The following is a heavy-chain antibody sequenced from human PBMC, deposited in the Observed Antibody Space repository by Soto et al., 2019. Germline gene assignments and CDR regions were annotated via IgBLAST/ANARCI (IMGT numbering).Heavy chain of an antibody. Sequence: SETLSLTCTVSGDSISSGGYYWSLILQHPGKGLEWIGYIYYSGSTYYNPSLRSRVTISVDTSKNQFSLKLSSVTAAETAVYYCAREIAAAGGGDWFDPWGQGTLVTVSS. D-gene: IGHD6-13*01. CDR3: AREIAAAGGGDWFDP. V-gene: IGHV4-31*03. J-gene: IGHJ5*02. CDR1: GDSISSGGYY. CDR2: IYYSGST.